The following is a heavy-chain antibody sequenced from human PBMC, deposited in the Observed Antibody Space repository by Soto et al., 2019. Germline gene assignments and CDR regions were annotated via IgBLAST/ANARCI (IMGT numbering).Heavy chain of an antibody. CDR1: GGSISSYY. D-gene: IGHD3-10*01. Sequence: LSLTCTVSGGSISSYYWSWIRQPAGKGLEWIGRIYTSGSTNYNPSLKSRVTMSVDTSKNQFSLKLSSVTAADTAVYYCARGSELLWFGEPRGDYYYYGMDVWGQGTTVTVS. V-gene: IGHV4-4*07. CDR3: ARGSELLWFGEPRGDYYYYGMDV. CDR2: IYTSGST. J-gene: IGHJ6*02.